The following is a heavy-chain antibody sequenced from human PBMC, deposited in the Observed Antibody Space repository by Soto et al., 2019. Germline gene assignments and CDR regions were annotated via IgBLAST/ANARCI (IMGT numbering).Heavy chain of an antibody. CDR3: ARDYSSGWFDAFDI. CDR1: GYTFTSYG. Sequence: GASVKVSCKASGYTFTSYGISWVRQAPGQGLEWMGWISAYNGNTNYAQKLQGRVTMTTDTSTSTAYMEMRSLRSDDTAVYYCARDYSSGWFDAFDIWGQGTMVTVSS. V-gene: IGHV1-18*01. D-gene: IGHD6-19*01. J-gene: IGHJ3*02. CDR2: ISAYNGNT.